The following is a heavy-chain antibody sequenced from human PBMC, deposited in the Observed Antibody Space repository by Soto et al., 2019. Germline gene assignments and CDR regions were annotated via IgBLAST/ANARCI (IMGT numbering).Heavy chain of an antibody. D-gene: IGHD3-3*01. CDR2: ISGSGAGT. Sequence: GGSLRLSCRASGFTFSTSAMSGGRQAPGRGLGWVSGISGSGAGTYYADSVKGRFTISRDNSKNTLYLQMSGLRAEDAAVYYCAKGPTVFGAVISFDYYYGMYVWGQGTPVTVSS. CDR3: AKGPTVFGAVISFDYYYGMYV. CDR1: GFTFSTSA. J-gene: IGHJ6*02. V-gene: IGHV3-23*01.